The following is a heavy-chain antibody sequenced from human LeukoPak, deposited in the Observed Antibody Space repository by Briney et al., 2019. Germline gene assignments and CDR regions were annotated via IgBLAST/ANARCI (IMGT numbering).Heavy chain of an antibody. Sequence: EASVKVSCKASGYTFVNYGISWVRQAPGQGLEWMGWISADNGNTNYAKKFQGRVTMTTDTSTSTAHMELRSLRSDDTAVYFCARDPRYYDYVWGSYRYNWFDFWGQGTLVTVSS. J-gene: IGHJ5*01. V-gene: IGHV1-18*01. CDR1: GYTFVNYG. CDR3: ARDPRYYDYVWGSYRYNWFDF. CDR2: ISADNGNT. D-gene: IGHD3-16*02.